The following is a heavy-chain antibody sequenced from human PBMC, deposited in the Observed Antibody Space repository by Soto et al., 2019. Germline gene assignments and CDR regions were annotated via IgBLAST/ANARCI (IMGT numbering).Heavy chain of an antibody. V-gene: IGHV4-59*01. CDR3: ARASMVRGFLGYYYMDV. J-gene: IGHJ6*03. CDR1: GGSISSYY. Sequence: SETLSLTCTVSGGSISSYYWSWIRQPPGKGLEWIGYIYYSGSTNYNPSLKSRVTISVDTSKNQFSLKLSSVTAADTAVYYCARASMVRGFLGYYYMDVWGKGTTVTVSS. D-gene: IGHD3-10*01. CDR2: IYYSGST.